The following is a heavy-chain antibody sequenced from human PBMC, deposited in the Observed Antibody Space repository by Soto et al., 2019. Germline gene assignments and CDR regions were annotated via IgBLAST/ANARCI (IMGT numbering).Heavy chain of an antibody. J-gene: IGHJ4*02. CDR3: ARDLRSGSYFSVAFDY. D-gene: IGHD1-26*01. V-gene: IGHV3-33*01. Sequence: PGGSLRLSCAASGFTFSSYGMHWVRQAPGKGLEWVAVICYDGSNKYYADSVKGRFTISRDNSKNTLYLQMNSLRAEVTSVYYCARDLRSGSYFSVAFDYWGQGTLVTVSS. CDR1: GFTFSSYG. CDR2: ICYDGSNK.